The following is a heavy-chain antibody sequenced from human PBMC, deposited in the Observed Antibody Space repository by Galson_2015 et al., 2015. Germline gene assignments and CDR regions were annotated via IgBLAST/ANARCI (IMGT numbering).Heavy chain of an antibody. D-gene: IGHD2/OR15-2a*01. CDR3: AEDWGGCTTDLCPLAS. V-gene: IGHV3-23*01. CDR2: ISATGAST. CDR1: GFTSTNFV. J-gene: IGHJ5*02. Sequence: SLRLSCADSGFTSTNFVMSWVRQAPGEGLEWVSTISATGASTYYADSVRGRFTVSRDKSKSTMYLQMSSLSADDTAIYYCAEDWGGCTTDLCPLASWGQGTLVTVS.